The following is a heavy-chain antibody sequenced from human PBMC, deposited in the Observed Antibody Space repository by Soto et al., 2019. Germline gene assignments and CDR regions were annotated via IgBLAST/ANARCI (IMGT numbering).Heavy chain of an antibody. J-gene: IGHJ4*02. Sequence: GGSLRLSCAASGFTFSSYWMSWVRQAPGKGLEWVANIKQDGSEKYYVDSVKGRFTISRDNAKNSLYLQMNSLRAEDTAVYYCARGSGQWLASFDYWGQGTLVTVSS. D-gene: IGHD6-19*01. V-gene: IGHV3-7*01. CDR2: IKQDGSEK. CDR3: ARGSGQWLASFDY. CDR1: GFTFSSYW.